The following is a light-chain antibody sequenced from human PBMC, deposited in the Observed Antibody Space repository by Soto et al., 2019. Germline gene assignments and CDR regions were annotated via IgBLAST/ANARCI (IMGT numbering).Light chain of an antibody. CDR3: SSYTSSSTLWV. J-gene: IGLJ3*02. CDR1: SSDGGGYNY. V-gene: IGLV2-14*01. CDR2: DVS. Sequence: QSALTQPASVSGSPGQSITISCTGTSSDGGGYNYVSWYQQHPGKAPKLMIYDVSNRPSGVSNRFSGSKSGNTASLTISGVQAEDEADYYCSSYTSSSTLWVFGGGTKLTVL.